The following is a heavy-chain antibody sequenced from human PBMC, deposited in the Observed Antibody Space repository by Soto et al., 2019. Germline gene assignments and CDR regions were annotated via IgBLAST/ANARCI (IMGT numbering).Heavy chain of an antibody. D-gene: IGHD3-3*01. Sequence: SETLSLTCTVSGGSVSSGSYYWSWIRQPPGKGLEWIGYIYYSGSTNYNPSLKSRVTISVDTSKNQFSLQLNSVTPEDTAVYYCARVARYYDFWSGYYADPDYYYYYGMDVWGQGTTVTVS. CDR2: IYYSGST. V-gene: IGHV4-61*01. J-gene: IGHJ6*02. CDR3: ARVARYYDFWSGYYADPDYYYYYGMDV. CDR1: GGSVSSGSYY.